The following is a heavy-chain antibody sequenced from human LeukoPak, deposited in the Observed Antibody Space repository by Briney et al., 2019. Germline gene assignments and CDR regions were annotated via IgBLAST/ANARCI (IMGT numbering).Heavy chain of an antibody. D-gene: IGHD6-13*01. J-gene: IGHJ4*02. V-gene: IGHV1-69*13. CDR2: IIPIFGTA. Sequence: SVKVSCKASGGTFSSYAISWVRQAPGQGLEWMGGIIPIFGTANYAQKFQGRVTITADGSTSTAYMELSSLRSEDTAVYYCAREPAAGTGPIDYWGQATLVTVSS. CDR3: AREPAAGTGPIDY. CDR1: GGTFSSYA.